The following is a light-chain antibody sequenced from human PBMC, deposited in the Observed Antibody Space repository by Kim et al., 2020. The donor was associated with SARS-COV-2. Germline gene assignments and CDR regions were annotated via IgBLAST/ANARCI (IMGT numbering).Light chain of an antibody. J-gene: IGKJ3*01. Sequence: PASSSCRSSQSLAYSDGNIYLNWFHQKPGRSPRRLIYEVSKRDSGVPDRFSGSGSGTDFTLQISRVEAEDVGVYYCIQGTHWPFTFGPGTKVDIK. V-gene: IGKV2-30*01. CDR3: IQGTHWPFT. CDR2: EVS. CDR1: QSLAYSDGNIY.